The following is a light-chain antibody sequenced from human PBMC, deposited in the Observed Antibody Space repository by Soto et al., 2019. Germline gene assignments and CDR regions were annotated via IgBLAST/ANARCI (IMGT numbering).Light chain of an antibody. Sequence: EIVLTQSPGTLSLSPGQRATLSCRASQSVSSNLAWYQQKPGQAPRFLIYGASTRATGIPARFSGSGAGTEFTLTISSLQSEDFAVYYCQQYNNWPQTFGQGTKVDIK. CDR1: QSVSSN. J-gene: IGKJ1*01. CDR3: QQYNNWPQT. V-gene: IGKV3-15*01. CDR2: GAS.